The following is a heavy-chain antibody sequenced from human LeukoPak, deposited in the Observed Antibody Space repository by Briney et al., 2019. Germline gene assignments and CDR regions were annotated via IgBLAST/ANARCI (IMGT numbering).Heavy chain of an antibody. CDR3: AKPNYGDYVEGAFDI. D-gene: IGHD4-17*01. Sequence: GGSLRLSCAASGFTFSSYAMSWVRQAPGKGLEWVPAISGSGGSTYYADSVKGRFTISRDNSKNTLYLQMNSLRAEDTAVYYCAKPNYGDYVEGAFDIWGQGTMVTVSS. V-gene: IGHV3-23*01. J-gene: IGHJ3*02. CDR1: GFTFSSYA. CDR2: ISGSGGST.